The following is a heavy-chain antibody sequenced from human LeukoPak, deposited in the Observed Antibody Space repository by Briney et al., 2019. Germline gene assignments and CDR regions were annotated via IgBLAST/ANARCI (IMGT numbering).Heavy chain of an antibody. CDR3: AREPTSGREPTSGRPLDY. J-gene: IGHJ4*02. CDR2: IYFSGSN. CDR1: GGSISGYF. V-gene: IGHV4-4*07. Sequence: SETLSLTCTVSGGSISGYFWSWIRQPAGKGLEWIGRIYFSGSNNYIPSLNSRVTMSLDTSKNHLSLNLSSVTAADTAVYYCAREPTSGREPTSGRPLDYWGQGTLVTVSS. D-gene: IGHD5-12*01.